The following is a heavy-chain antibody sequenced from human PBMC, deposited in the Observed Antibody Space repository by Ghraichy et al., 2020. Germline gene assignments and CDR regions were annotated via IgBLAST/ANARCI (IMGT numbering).Heavy chain of an antibody. CDR1: GFSFRDYA. CDR3: RTSSWPDKED. Sequence: GESLNISCAASGFSFRDYAMHWVRQAPGKGLEWVTVISSDGRQKFYADSVKGRFTISRDNSKNTMSLQMDSLRDEDTAVYYCRTSSWPDKEDWGQGTLVIVSS. V-gene: IGHV3-30*04. CDR2: ISSDGRQK. J-gene: IGHJ4*02. D-gene: IGHD6-13*01.